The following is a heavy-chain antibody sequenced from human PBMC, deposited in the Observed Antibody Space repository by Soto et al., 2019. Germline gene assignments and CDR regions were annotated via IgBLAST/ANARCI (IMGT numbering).Heavy chain of an antibody. V-gene: IGHV3-72*01. Sequence: EVPLVESGGGSVQPGGSLRLSCAASGFTFSDHYMDWLRQSPGKGLEWLGPRKNKADSYTTEYAASEKGRFTTSRAGSKNRLFLQINSPQTADTAVVYCTVGGSGKDVGAAWGQGILVTVSS. J-gene: IGHJ4*02. CDR2: RKNKADSYTT. CDR1: GFTFSDHY. CDR3: TVGGSGKDVGAA. D-gene: IGHD3-10*01.